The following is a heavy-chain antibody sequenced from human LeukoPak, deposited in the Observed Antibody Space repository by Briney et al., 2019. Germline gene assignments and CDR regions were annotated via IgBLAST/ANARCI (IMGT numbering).Heavy chain of an antibody. J-gene: IGHJ4*02. CDR1: GYTFTGYY. CDR2: INPNSGGT. Sequence: ASVKVSCKASGYTFTGYYMHWVRQAPGQGLEWMGRINPNSGGTNYAQKFQGRVTMTGDTSISTAYMELSRLRSDDTAVYYCARVYQLQSSVDYWGQGTLVTVSS. CDR3: ARVYQLQSSVDY. V-gene: IGHV1-2*06. D-gene: IGHD2-2*01.